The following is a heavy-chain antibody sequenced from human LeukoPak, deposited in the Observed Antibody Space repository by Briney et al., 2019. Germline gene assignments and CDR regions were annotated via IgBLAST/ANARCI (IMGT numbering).Heavy chain of an antibody. V-gene: IGHV3-30*18. CDR1: GFTFSSSG. J-gene: IGHJ4*02. CDR3: AKGSDDTIAY. CDR2: ISYDGINK. Sequence: PGGTLRLSCAASGFTFSSSGMHWVRQAPGKGLEWVAVISYDGINKYYADSVKGRFTISRDNSKNTLYLQMNSLRTEDTAVYYCAKGSDDTIAYWGQGTLVTVSS. D-gene: IGHD3-22*01.